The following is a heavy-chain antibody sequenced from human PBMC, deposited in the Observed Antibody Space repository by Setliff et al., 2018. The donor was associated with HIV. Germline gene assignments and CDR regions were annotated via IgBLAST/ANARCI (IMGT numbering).Heavy chain of an antibody. CDR1: GGSITGSFY. Sequence: SETLSLTCAVYGGSITGSFYWAWIRQPPGKGLEWIANIYPSGSIWPSGTSNYNPSLKGRVTISLDMSQNQFSLKVNSVTAADTAIYYCARGGPAVAYAVDVWGQGTTVTVSS. J-gene: IGHJ6*02. CDR3: ARGGPAVAYAVDV. CDR2: IWPSGTS. V-gene: IGHV4-38-2*01. D-gene: IGHD5-12*01.